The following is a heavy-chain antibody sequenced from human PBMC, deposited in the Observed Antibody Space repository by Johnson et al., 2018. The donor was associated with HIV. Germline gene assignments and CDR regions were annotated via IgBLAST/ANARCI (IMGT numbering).Heavy chain of an antibody. Sequence: QVQLVESGGGVVQPGRSLRLSCAASGFTFSSYGMHWVRQAPGKGLEWVAFIRYDGSKKYYADSVQGRFTISRDNSKNTLYLQMSSLRTEDAAVYYCTTEGDAFDIWGQGTMVTVSS. CDR3: TTEGDAFDI. CDR2: IRYDGSKK. V-gene: IGHV3-33*08. J-gene: IGHJ3*02. CDR1: GFTFSSYG.